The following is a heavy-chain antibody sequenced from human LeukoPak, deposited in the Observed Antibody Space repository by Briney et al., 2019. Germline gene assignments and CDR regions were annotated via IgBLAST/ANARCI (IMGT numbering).Heavy chain of an antibody. V-gene: IGHV4-39*07. CDR2: IYYSGST. D-gene: IGHD6-13*01. J-gene: IGHJ3*02. Sequence: SETLSLTCTVSGGSISSSSYYWVWIRQPPGKGLEGIGSIYYSGSTYYNPSLKSRVTISVDTSKNQFSLKLSSVTAADTAVYYCAVSSSWVFDAFDIWGQGTMVTVSS. CDR1: GGSISSSSYY. CDR3: AVSSSWVFDAFDI.